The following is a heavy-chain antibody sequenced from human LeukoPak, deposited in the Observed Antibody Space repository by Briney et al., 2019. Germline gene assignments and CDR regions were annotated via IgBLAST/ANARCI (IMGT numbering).Heavy chain of an antibody. D-gene: IGHD4-17*01. CDR1: GFTFSSYA. CDR3: AKGLGTTVTYYYYGMDV. CDR2: ISGSGGST. V-gene: IGHV3-23*01. J-gene: IGHJ6*02. Sequence: PGGSLRVSCAASGFTFSSYAMSWVRQAPGKGLEWVSAISGSGGSTYYADSVKGRFTISRDNSKNTLYLQMNSLRAEDTAVCYCAKGLGTTVTYYYYGMDVWGQGTTVTVSS.